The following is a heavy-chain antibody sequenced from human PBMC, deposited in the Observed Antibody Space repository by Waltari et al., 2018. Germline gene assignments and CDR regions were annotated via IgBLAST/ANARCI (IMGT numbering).Heavy chain of an antibody. CDR1: GFPFGSNW. CDR3: AGDKY. J-gene: IGHJ4*02. CDR2: INQDGSKK. V-gene: IGHV3-7*01. Sequence: EVQLVESGGGLVQPGGSLRLSCAASGFPFGSNWMTWVRQAPGKGLEEVANINQDGSKKDYVDSVKGRFTISRDNAKNSLYLQMNSLRAEDTAVYYCAGDKYWGQGTLVTVSS.